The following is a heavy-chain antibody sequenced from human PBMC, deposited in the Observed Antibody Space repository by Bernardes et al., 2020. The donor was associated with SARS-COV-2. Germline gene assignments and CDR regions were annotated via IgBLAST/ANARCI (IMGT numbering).Heavy chain of an antibody. V-gene: IGHV3-53*01. Sequence: GGSLRLSCAASGFSVSAYWMHWVRQAPGKGLEWVSTISGASGTYYADSVKGRFTISRDNYKNTVYLQMNNLRAEDTAIYYCAKGSGYRFDYWGQGTLVTVSS. CDR1: GFSVSAYW. D-gene: IGHD5-12*01. J-gene: IGHJ4*02. CDR2: ISGASGT. CDR3: AKGSGYRFDY.